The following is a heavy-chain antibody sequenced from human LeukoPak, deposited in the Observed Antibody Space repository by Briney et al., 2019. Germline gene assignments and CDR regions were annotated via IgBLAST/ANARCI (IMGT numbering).Heavy chain of an antibody. CDR3: ARQKPYSSSWLNVGYYFDY. CDR2: IYYSGST. Sequence: SETLSFTCTVSGGSVSSYYWSWIRQPPGKGLEWIGYIYYSGSTNYNPSLKSRVTISVDTSKNQFSLKLSSVTAADTAVYYCARQKPYSSSWLNVGYYFDYWGQGTLVTVSS. J-gene: IGHJ4*02. D-gene: IGHD6-13*01. CDR1: GGSVSSYY. V-gene: IGHV4-59*08.